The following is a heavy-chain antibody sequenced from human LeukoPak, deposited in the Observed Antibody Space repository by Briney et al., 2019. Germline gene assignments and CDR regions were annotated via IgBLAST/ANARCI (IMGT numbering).Heavy chain of an antibody. CDR2: ISYDGSNK. Sequence: PGGSLRLSCAASGFTFSSYGMHWVRQAPGKGLEWVAVISYDGSNKYYADSVKGRFTISRDNSKNTLYLQMNSLRAEDTAVYYCAKDYRVAAKADAFDIWGQGTMVTVSS. D-gene: IGHD2-15*01. V-gene: IGHV3-30*18. CDR3: AKDYRVAAKADAFDI. CDR1: GFTFSSYG. J-gene: IGHJ3*02.